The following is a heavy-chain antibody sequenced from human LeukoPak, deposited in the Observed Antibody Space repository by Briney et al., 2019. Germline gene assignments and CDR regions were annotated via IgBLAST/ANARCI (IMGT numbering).Heavy chain of an antibody. CDR3: AREAYWGSSGKGFDS. V-gene: IGHV3-48*02. J-gene: IGHJ4*02. Sequence: GGSLRLSCAASGFTFTGYSMNWFRQAPGKGQEWVSYITITSDKIYYADSVKGRFTISRDNARNSLYLQMNSLRDEDTAVYFCAREAYWGSSGKGFDSWGQGTLVIVSS. CDR1: GFTFTGYS. CDR2: ITITSDKI. D-gene: IGHD4-23*01.